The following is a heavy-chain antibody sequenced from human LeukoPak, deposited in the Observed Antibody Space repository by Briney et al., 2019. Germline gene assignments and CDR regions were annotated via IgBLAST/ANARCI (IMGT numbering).Heavy chain of an antibody. CDR3: AKDRLSKSDY. CDR2: ISASGGST. J-gene: IGHJ4*02. V-gene: IGHV3-23*01. CDR1: GFTFSSYA. D-gene: IGHD4-11*01. Sequence: GGSLRLSCAASGFTFSSYAMSWVRQAPGKGLEWVSAISASGGSTYYADSVKGRFTISRDNSKNTLYLQMNSLTAEDTAIYYCAKDRLSKSDYWGQGTLVTVSS.